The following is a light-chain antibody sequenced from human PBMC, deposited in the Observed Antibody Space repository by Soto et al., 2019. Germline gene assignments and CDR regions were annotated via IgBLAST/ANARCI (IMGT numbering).Light chain of an antibody. CDR2: DAS. J-gene: IGKJ1*01. CDR3: QQRSIWPPWT. V-gene: IGKV3-11*01. CDR1: QSVSSY. Sequence: EIVLTQSPATLSLSPGERATLSCRASQSVSSYLAWYQQKPGQAPRLLIYDASNRATGIPARFSGSGSGTDFTLTICSLEPEDFAVYYCQQRSIWPPWTFGQGTKVEIK.